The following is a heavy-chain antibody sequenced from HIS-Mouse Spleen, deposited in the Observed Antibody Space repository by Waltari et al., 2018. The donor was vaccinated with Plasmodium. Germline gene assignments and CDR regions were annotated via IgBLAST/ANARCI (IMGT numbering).Heavy chain of an antibody. V-gene: IGHV1-2*02. J-gene: IGHJ1*01. D-gene: IGHD6-13*01. CDR3: ARVLGYKAAAGTFVEYFQH. CDR2: INPNSGGT. Sequence: QVQLVQSGAEVKKPGASVKVSCKASGYTFPGSYMHWVRQAPGHGIEWMGWINPNSGGTNYAQKFQGRVTMTRDTSISTAYMELSRLRSDDTAVYYCARVLGYKAAAGTFVEYFQHWGQGTLVTVSS. CDR1: GYTFPGSY.